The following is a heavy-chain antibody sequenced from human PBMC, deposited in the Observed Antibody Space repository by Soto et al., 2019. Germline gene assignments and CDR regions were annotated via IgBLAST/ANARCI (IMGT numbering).Heavy chain of an antibody. Sequence: GGSLRLSCAASGFTFSSYAMSWVRQAPGKGLEWVSAISGSGGSTYYADSVKGRFTISRDNSKNTLYLQMNSLRAEDTAVYYCALSFIDIVVVVAATRPFDYWGQGTLVTVSS. CDR3: ALSFIDIVVVVAATRPFDY. CDR1: GFTFSSYA. D-gene: IGHD2-15*01. V-gene: IGHV3-23*01. J-gene: IGHJ4*02. CDR2: ISGSGGST.